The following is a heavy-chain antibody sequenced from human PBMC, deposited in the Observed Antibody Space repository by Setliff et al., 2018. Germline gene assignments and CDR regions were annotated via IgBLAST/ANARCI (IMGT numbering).Heavy chain of an antibody. D-gene: IGHD3-9*01. J-gene: IGHJ3*01. CDR1: GGSISSSIW. V-gene: IGHV4-4*02. CDR2: IYHTGST. Sequence: TFSPTCAVAGGSISSSIWWSWVRQAPGKGLEWIGEIYHTGSTNYNPSLKSRVNITVDKTKNQYSLRLSSVTAADTAGYYCARASSLTRKHLAFDLWGQGTMVTVSS. CDR3: ARASSLTRKHLAFDL.